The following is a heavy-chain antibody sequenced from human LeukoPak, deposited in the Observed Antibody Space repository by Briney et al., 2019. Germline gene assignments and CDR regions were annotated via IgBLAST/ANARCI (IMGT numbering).Heavy chain of an antibody. D-gene: IGHD6-19*01. V-gene: IGHV3-48*01. CDR3: ARGGWSRGWFDP. CDR1: GFTFSSYW. J-gene: IGHJ5*02. Sequence: PGGSLRLSCAASGFTFSSYWMHWVRQAPGKGLEWISYITMSGSVIQYSASVKGRFTTSRDNAKNSVYLQMNSLRVEDTAVYYCARGGWSRGWFDPWGQGTLVTVSS. CDR2: ITMSGSVI.